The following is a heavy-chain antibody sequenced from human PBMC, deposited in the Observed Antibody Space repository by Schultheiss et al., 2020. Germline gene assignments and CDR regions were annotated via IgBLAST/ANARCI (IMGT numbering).Heavy chain of an antibody. CDR2: IYYSGTT. CDR3: ARSFNSGSYNY. J-gene: IGHJ4*02. CDR1: GGSISSGGYY. Sequence: SETLSLTCTVSGGSISSGGYYWSWIRQHPGKGLEWIGYIYYSGTTYYNPSLKSRVTISVDTSKNQFSLKLCSVTAADTAVYYCARSFNSGSYNYWGQGTLVTVSS. V-gene: IGHV4-31*03. D-gene: IGHD1-26*01.